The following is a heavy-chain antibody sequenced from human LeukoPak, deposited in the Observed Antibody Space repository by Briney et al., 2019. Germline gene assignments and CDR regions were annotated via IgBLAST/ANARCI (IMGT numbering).Heavy chain of an antibody. CDR1: GGSISSYY. V-gene: IGHV4-4*07. CDR3: ARDPRGPTTYDSSARDSLDY. D-gene: IGHD3-22*01. Sequence: PSETLSLTCTVSGGSISSYYWSWIRQPAGKGLEWIGRIYTSGSTNYNPSLKSRVTMSVDTSKNQFSLKLSSVTAADTAVYYCARDPRGPTTYDSSARDSLDYWGQGTLVTVSS. CDR2: IYTSGST. J-gene: IGHJ4*02.